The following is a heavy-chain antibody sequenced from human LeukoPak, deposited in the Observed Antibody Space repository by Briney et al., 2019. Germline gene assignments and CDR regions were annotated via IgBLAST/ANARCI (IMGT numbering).Heavy chain of an antibody. J-gene: IGHJ4*02. CDR3: TTLPAGATVGNY. V-gene: IGHV3-15*01. Sequence: GGSLRLSCAASGFTFSNAWMSWVRQAPGKGLEWVGRIKSKTDGGTTDYAAPVKGRFTISRDDSKNTLYLQMNSLKTEDTAVYYCTTLPAGATVGNYWGQGTLVTVSS. D-gene: IGHD5-12*01. CDR2: IKSKTDGGTT. CDR1: GFTFSNAW.